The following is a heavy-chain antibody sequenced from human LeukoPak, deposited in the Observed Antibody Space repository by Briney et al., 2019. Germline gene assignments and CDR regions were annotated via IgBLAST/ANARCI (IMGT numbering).Heavy chain of an antibody. Sequence: SQTLSLTCAISVYSLSSNRAAWDWLRQSPSRGLEWLGRTYYRSKWFYDYAVSVKSRITINPDTYKNHFSLLLNSVTPEDTAVYYCTRDSGLGNDAFDVWGQGTMVTVSS. CDR3: TRDSGLGNDAFDV. V-gene: IGHV6-1*01. D-gene: IGHD3-10*01. CDR1: VYSLSSNRAA. CDR2: TYYRSKWFY. J-gene: IGHJ3*01.